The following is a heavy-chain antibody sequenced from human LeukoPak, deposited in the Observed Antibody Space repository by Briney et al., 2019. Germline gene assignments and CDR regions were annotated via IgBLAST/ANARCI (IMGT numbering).Heavy chain of an antibody. Sequence: ASVKVSCKASGYTFTGYYMHWVRQAPGQGLEWMGWINPNSGGTNYAQKFQGRVTMTRNTSISTAYMELSRLRSDDTAVYYCARGSYGDYGMDVWGQGTTVTVSS. CDR2: INPNSGGT. D-gene: IGHD4-17*01. J-gene: IGHJ6*02. CDR3: ARGSYGDYGMDV. CDR1: GYTFTGYY. V-gene: IGHV1-2*02.